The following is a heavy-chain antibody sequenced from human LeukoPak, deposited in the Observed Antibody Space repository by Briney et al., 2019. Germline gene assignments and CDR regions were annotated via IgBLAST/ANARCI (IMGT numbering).Heavy chain of an antibody. CDR1: GYSFTSCW. J-gene: IGHJ4*02. V-gene: IGHV5-51*01. Sequence: GESLKISCKGSGYSFTSCWIGWVRQMPGKGLEWMGIIYPGDSDTRYSPSFQGQVTISADKSISTAYLQWSSLKASDTAMYYCAGLGFYYDSSGYSYYFDYWGQGTLVTVSS. D-gene: IGHD3-22*01. CDR3: AGLGFYYDSSGYSYYFDY. CDR2: IYPGDSDT.